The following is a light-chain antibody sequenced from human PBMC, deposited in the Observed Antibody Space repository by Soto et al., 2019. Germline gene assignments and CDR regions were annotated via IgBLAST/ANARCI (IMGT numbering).Light chain of an antibody. CDR3: QQYNFWPPLT. Sequence: EIVMTQSPATLSVSPGERATLSCRASQSVNSNLAWYRQKPGQAPRLLISDASTRATGVPPRFSGSGSGTECTLTISSLQSEDSGIYYCQQYNFWPPLTFGGGTKVEIK. J-gene: IGKJ4*01. CDR1: QSVNSN. CDR2: DAS. V-gene: IGKV3-15*01.